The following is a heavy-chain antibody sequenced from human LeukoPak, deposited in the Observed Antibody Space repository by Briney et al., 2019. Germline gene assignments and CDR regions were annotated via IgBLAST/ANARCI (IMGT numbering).Heavy chain of an antibody. J-gene: IGHJ4*02. CDR2: IYSGGST. D-gene: IGHD1-26*01. CDR3: ARLGGSSEGSFDY. CDR1: GFTVSSNY. V-gene: IGHV3-53*01. Sequence: QSGGSLRLSCAASGFTVSSNYMSWVRQAPGKGLEWVSVIYSGGSTYYADSVKGRFTISRDNSKNTLYLQMNSLRAEDTAVYYCARLGGSSEGSFDYWGQGTLVTVSS.